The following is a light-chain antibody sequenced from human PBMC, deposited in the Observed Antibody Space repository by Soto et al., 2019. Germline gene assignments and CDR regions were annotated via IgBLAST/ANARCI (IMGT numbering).Light chain of an antibody. CDR3: SSYTSSSIYV. Sequence: QSVVTQPASLSGSPGQSITVSCAGTISDVGGYNLVSWYQQHPGKAPKLIIYEGTERPSGISPRFSGSKSGNTASLTISGLQAEDEADYYCSSYTSSSIYVFGSGTKVTVL. CDR1: ISDVGGYNL. CDR2: EGT. J-gene: IGLJ1*01. V-gene: IGLV2-23*01.